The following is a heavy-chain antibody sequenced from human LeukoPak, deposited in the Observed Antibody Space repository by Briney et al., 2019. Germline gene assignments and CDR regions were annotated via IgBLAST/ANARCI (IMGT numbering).Heavy chain of an antibody. CDR1: GFTFSSYA. V-gene: IGHV3-23*01. Sequence: GGSLRLSCAASGFTFSSYAMTWVRQAPGKGLEWVSAISGGGGGTFYADSVKGRFTISRDNSKNTLYLQMNSLSAEDTAVYYCAKDLGGKPYYYYGMDVCGQGTTVTVSS. CDR2: ISGGGGGT. J-gene: IGHJ6*02. CDR3: AKDLGGKPYYYYGMDV.